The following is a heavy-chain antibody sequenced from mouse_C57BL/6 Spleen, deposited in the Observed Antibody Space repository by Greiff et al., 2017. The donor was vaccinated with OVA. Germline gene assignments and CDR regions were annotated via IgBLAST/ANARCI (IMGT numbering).Heavy chain of an antibody. CDR3: ARSGQLGRGYFDY. CDR1: GYTFTSYW. J-gene: IGHJ2*01. V-gene: IGHV1-61*01. Sequence: VQLQQPGAELVRPGSSVKLSCKASGYTFTSYWMDWVKQRPGQGLEWIGNIYPSDSETHYNQKFKDKATLTVDKSSSTAYMQLSSLTSEDSAVYYCARSGQLGRGYFDYWGQGTTLTVSS. D-gene: IGHD4-1*02. CDR2: IYPSDSET.